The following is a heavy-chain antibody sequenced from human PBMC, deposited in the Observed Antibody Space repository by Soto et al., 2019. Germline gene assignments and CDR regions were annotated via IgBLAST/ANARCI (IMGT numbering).Heavy chain of an antibody. Sequence: PSETLSLTCTVSRGSITSHDHYWSWIRQSPGKGLEWIGYMFHSGSPYYNPSLKSRFTISRDNSKNTLYLQMNSLRAEDTAVYYCARGDGDYYDGNGYLGRHWGQGTLVTVSS. CDR2: MFHSGSP. CDR1: RGSITSHDHY. J-gene: IGHJ4*02. D-gene: IGHD3-22*01. CDR3: ARGDGDYYDGNGYLGRH. V-gene: IGHV4-30-4*02.